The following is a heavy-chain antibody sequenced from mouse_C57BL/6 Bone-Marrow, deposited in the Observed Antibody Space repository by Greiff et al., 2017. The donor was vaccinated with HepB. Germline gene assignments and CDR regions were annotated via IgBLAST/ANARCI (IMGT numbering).Heavy chain of an antibody. D-gene: IGHD1-1*01. J-gene: IGHJ4*01. CDR1: GYTFTSYW. CDR3: ARDYYGSSLDY. V-gene: IGHV1-64*01. CDR2: IHPNSGST. Sequence: QVQLQQPGAELVKPGASVKLSCKASGYTFTSYWMHWVKQRPGQGLEWIGMIHPNSGSTNYNEKFKSKATLTVDKSSSTAYMQLSSLPSEDSAVYYCARDYYGSSLDYWGQGTSVTVSS.